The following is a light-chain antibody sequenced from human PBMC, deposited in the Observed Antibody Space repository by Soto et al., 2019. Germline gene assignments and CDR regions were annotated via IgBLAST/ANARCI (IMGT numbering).Light chain of an antibody. V-gene: IGKV3-20*01. J-gene: IGKJ3*01. CDR1: QSVSSSY. CDR3: QQYGSSPLFT. CDR2: GAS. Sequence: EIVLTQSPGTLSLSPGERATLSCRASQSVSSSYLAWYQQKPGQAPRLLIYGASSRATGIPDRFSGRGSGTDFSLTISRLVAEGSAVYYCQQYGSSPLFTFGPGTKVDIK.